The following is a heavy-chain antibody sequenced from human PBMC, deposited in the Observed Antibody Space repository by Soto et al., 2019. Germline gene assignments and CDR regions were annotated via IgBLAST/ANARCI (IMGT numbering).Heavy chain of an antibody. CDR2: VYYSGTT. Sequence: SETLSLTCTVSGDNSGVYYWSWIRQSPGKGLELIGYVYYSGTTNYNPALKSRVAISVDTSKSQFSLKLSSVTAADTAVYYCARDRSYGSGSYRFRGRYGMDVWGQGTTVTVSS. J-gene: IGHJ6*02. D-gene: IGHD3-10*01. V-gene: IGHV4-61*08. CDR3: ARDRSYGSGSYRFRGRYGMDV. CDR1: GDNSGVYY.